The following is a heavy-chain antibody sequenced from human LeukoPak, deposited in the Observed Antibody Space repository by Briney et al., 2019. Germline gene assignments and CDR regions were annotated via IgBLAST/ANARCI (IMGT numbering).Heavy chain of an antibody. CDR1: CASMRTYY. D-gene: IGHD3-10*01. CDR3: ARTNYYGSGSYYPDL. V-gene: IGHV4-59*08. Sequence: SETLSLTCTVSCASMRTYYWSWIRQPPGKGLEWIGFIYHSGSTDYNPSLESRGTTSVDTSKNQFSLKLSSVTAADTAVYYCARTNYYGSGSYYPDLWGQGTLVTVSS. J-gene: IGHJ5*02. CDR2: IYHSGST.